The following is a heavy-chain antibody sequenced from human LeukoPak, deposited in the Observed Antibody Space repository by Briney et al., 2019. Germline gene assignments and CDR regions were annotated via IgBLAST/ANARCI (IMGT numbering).Heavy chain of an antibody. CDR2: ISGSGGST. J-gene: IGHJ3*02. CDR1: GFTFSSYA. D-gene: IGHD6-19*01. V-gene: IGHV3-23*01. CDR3: ARKVVSSLEGLLIVDAFDI. Sequence: GGSLRLSCAASGFTFSSYAMSWVRQAPGKGLEWVSAISGSGGSTYYADSVKGRFTISRDNSKNTLYLQMNSLRAEDTAVYYCARKVVSSLEGLLIVDAFDIWGQGTMVTVSS.